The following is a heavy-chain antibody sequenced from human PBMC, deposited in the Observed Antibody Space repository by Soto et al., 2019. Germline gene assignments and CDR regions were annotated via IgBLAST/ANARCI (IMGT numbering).Heavy chain of an antibody. CDR2: IIPIFGRA. CDR3: ARAAQPRDYYYGMDV. J-gene: IGHJ6*02. CDR1: GGTFSSYG. V-gene: IGHV1-69*12. Sequence: QVQLVQSGAEVKKPGSSVKVSCKASGGTFSSYGISWVRQAPGQGLGWMGEIIPIFGRANYAQTVQGGVTITADESTSTAYMELSSLRSEDTAVYYCARAAQPRDYYYGMDVWGQGTTVTVSS.